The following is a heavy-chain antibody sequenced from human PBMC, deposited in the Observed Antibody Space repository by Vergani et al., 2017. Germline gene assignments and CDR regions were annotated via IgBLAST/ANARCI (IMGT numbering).Heavy chain of an antibody. CDR1: GFIFQNYT. CDR2: ISYDGDTT. V-gene: IGHV3-30*18. CDR3: AKXPLNITTPDRGDF. Sequence: QVNLVGSGGGVVQPGRSLRLSCATYGFIFQNYTMHWVRQAPGKGLEWLALISYDGDTTYYEDSVKGRFTISRDNSKNTLFLQMHSLRVEDTALYYCAKXPLNITTPDRGDFWGQGSLVTVSS. J-gene: IGHJ4*02. D-gene: IGHD1-1*01.